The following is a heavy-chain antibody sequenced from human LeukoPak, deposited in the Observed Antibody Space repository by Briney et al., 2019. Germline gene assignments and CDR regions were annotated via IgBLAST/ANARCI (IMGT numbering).Heavy chain of an antibody. D-gene: IGHD3-22*01. V-gene: IGHV4-4*07. CDR3: ARDDSTGYGDWFDP. CDR2: INSSGTT. CDR1: SGSITRYY. J-gene: IGHJ5*02. Sequence: SETLSLTCTVSSGSITRYYWSWIRQPAGKGLEWIGRINSSGTTNYNPSLKSRVTMSVDTSKNQFSLKLSSVTAADTAVYYCARDDSTGYGDWFDPWGQGTLITVSS.